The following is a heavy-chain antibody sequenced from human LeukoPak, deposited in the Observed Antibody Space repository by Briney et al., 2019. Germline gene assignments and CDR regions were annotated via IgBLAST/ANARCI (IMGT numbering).Heavy chain of an antibody. Sequence: GAPVKVSCKASGYTFTSYGISWVRQAPGQGLEGMGWISAYNGNTNHAQKLQGRVTMTKDTSTRTAYMELRSLRSDDTAVHYCTRGPGMSSGWYYFDYWGQGTLVGVSS. V-gene: IGHV1-18*01. CDR2: ISAYNGNT. CDR1: GYTFTSYG. J-gene: IGHJ4*02. CDR3: TRGPGMSSGWYYFDY. D-gene: IGHD6-19*01.